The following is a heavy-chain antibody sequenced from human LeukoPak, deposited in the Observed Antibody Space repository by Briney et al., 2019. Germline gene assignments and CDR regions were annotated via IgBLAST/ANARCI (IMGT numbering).Heavy chain of an antibody. V-gene: IGHV3-23*01. CDR1: GFTFSSYA. D-gene: IGHD6-25*01. CDR3: AKLFAPGYPRYHFDY. Sequence: GASLRLSCAASGFTFSSYAMSWVRQAPGKGLEWVSAISGSGGSTYYADSVKGRFTISRDNSKNTLYLQMNSLRAEDTAVYYCAKLFAPGYPRYHFDYWGQGTLVTVSS. CDR2: ISGSGGST. J-gene: IGHJ4*02.